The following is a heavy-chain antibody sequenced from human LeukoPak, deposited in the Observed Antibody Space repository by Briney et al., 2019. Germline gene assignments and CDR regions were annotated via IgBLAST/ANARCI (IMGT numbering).Heavy chain of an antibody. V-gene: IGHV4-59*01. CDR1: GASISDYY. CDR2: VSSRGAT. Sequence: SETLSLTCNVSGASISDYYWSWIRQSQTRGLEWIGYVSSRGATNNNPSLKSRVTTSAHTSENQLSLKLTSVTAADTAVYYCARAQKTMLSRAVYFFDFWGQGLLVTVSS. CDR3: ARAQKTMLSRAVYFFDF. D-gene: IGHD2-2*01. J-gene: IGHJ4*02.